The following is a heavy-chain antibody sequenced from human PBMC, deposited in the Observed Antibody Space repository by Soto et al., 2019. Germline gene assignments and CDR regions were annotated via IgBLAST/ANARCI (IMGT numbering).Heavy chain of an antibody. D-gene: IGHD3-22*01. CDR3: ANDRGYYDSSGYYSRY. Sequence: GGSLRLSCAASGFTFSSYAMSWVRQAPGKGLEWVSAISGSGGSTYYADSVKGRFTISRDNSKNTLYLQMNSLRAEDTAVYYCANDRGYYDSSGYYSRYWGQGTLVTVSS. CDR1: GFTFSSYA. V-gene: IGHV3-23*01. CDR2: ISGSGGST. J-gene: IGHJ4*02.